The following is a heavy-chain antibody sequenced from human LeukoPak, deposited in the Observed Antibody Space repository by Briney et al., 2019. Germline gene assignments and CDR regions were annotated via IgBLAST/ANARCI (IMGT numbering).Heavy chain of an antibody. CDR3: AKKGSLVVAAMVLVGDYYGMDV. V-gene: IGHV3-23*01. Sequence: GGSLRLSCAASGFTFSSYSMNWVRQAPGKGLEWVSAISGSGGSTYYADAVKGRFTISRDNSKNTLYLQMNSLRAEDTAVYYCAKKGSLVVAAMVLVGDYYGMDVWGQGTTVTVSS. CDR2: ISGSGGST. J-gene: IGHJ6*02. D-gene: IGHD2-15*01. CDR1: GFTFSSYS.